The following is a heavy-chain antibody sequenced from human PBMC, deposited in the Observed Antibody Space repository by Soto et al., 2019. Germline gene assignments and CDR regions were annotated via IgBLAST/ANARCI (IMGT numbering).Heavy chain of an antibody. CDR1: GFTFSSYA. V-gene: IGHV3-23*01. J-gene: IGHJ6*02. D-gene: IGHD2-2*01. CDR2: ISGSGDTT. Sequence: EVHLLESGGGLVQPGGSLRLSCTASGFTFSSYALSWVRQAPGKGLEWVSVISGSGDTTYYADSVRGRFTISRDNSKNTLFLQMSSLRAEDTAVYYCAKAYLCTTTTCYLGGGLDVWGQGTTVTVSS. CDR3: AKAYLCTTTTCYLGGGLDV.